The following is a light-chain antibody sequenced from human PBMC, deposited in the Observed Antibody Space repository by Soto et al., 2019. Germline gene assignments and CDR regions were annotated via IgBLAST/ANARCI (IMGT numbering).Light chain of an antibody. Sequence: QSVLTQPPSVSGAPGQRVTISCTGSSSNIGAGYDVHWYQQHPGTAPKLLIYGNSNRPSGVPDRFSGSKSGTSASLAITGLQAEGETDYYCQSYDSSLSGSWVFGGGTKLPVL. J-gene: IGLJ2*01. CDR3: QSYDSSLSGSWV. CDR1: SSNIGAGYD. V-gene: IGLV1-40*01. CDR2: GNS.